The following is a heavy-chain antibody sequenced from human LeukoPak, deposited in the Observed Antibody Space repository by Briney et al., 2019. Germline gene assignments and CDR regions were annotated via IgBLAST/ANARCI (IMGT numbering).Heavy chain of an antibody. D-gene: IGHD3-10*01. CDR1: GFTFSSYW. J-gene: IGHJ5*02. CDR3: ARVSTDLWFGELYLWFDP. CDR2: IKQDGSEK. Sequence: GGSLRLSCAASGFTFSSYWMSWVRQAPGKGLEWVANIKQDGSEKYYVDSVKGRFTISRNNAKNSLYLQMNSLRAEDTAVYYCARVSTDLWFGELYLWFDPWGQGTLVTVSS. V-gene: IGHV3-7*01.